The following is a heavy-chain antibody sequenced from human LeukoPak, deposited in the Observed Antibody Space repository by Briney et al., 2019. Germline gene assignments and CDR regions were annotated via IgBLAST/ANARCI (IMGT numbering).Heavy chain of an antibody. J-gene: IGHJ5*02. V-gene: IGHV1-46*01. CDR1: GYTFTSYY. Sequence: ASVKVSCKASGYTFTSYYMHWVRQAPGQGLEWMGIINPSGGSTSYAQKFQGRVTMTRDMSTSTDYMELSSLRSEDTAVYYCARRGIVGYCSGGSCYLGKSNWFDPWGQGTLVTVSS. CDR2: INPSGGST. D-gene: IGHD2-15*01. CDR3: ARRGIVGYCSGGSCYLGKSNWFDP.